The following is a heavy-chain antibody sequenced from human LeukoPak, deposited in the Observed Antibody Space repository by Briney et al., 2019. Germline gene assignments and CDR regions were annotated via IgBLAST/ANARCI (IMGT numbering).Heavy chain of an antibody. CDR1: GGTFSSYA. V-gene: IGHV1-69*13. Sequence: GASVKVSCKASGGTFSSYAISWVRQAPGQGLEWMGGIIPIFGTANYAQKFQGRVTITADESTSTAYMELSSLRSEDTAVYNCARTGSTGTYDYFDYWGQGTLVTVSS. CDR3: ARTGSTGTYDYFDY. J-gene: IGHJ4*02. D-gene: IGHD1-1*01. CDR2: IIPIFGTA.